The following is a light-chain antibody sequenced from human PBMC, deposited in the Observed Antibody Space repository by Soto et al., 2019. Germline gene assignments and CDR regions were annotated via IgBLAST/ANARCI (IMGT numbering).Light chain of an antibody. CDR3: QHYNTYPWT. Sequence: EMKMTQSPYILSASVGDRVTITCRASQSISSWLAWYQQKPGKAPNLLIHKASHLESGVPSRFSGSGSGTEFTLTISSLQPGDFATYYCQHYNTYPWTFGQGTKV. J-gene: IGKJ1*01. CDR2: KAS. CDR1: QSISSW. V-gene: IGKV1-5*03.